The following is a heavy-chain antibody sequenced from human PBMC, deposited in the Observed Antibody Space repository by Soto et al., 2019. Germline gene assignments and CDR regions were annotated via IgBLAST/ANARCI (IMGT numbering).Heavy chain of an antibody. CDR2: IYSGGST. J-gene: IGHJ3*02. D-gene: IGHD2-15*01. Sequence: GGSLRLSCAASGFTVSSNYMSWVRQAPEKWLEWVSVIYSGGSTYYADSVKGRFTISRHNSKNTLYLQMNSLRAEDTAVYYFARAPGYCSGGSCYSESAFDIWGQETMVTVSS. CDR1: GFTVSSNY. CDR3: ARAPGYCSGGSCYSESAFDI. V-gene: IGHV3-53*04.